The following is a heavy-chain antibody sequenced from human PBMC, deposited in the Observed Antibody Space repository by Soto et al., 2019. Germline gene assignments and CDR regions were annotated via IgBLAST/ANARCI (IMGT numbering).Heavy chain of an antibody. V-gene: IGHV3-48*01. CDR3: ARDRDYGDFYAFDI. CDR2: ISSSSSTI. J-gene: IGHJ3*02. CDR1: GFTFSSYS. D-gene: IGHD4-17*01. Sequence: GGSLRLSCAASGFTFSSYSMNWVRQAPGKGLEWVSYISSSSSTIYYADSVKGRFTISRDNAKNSLYLQMNSLRAEDSVVYYYARDRDYGDFYAFDIWGQGTMVTVSS.